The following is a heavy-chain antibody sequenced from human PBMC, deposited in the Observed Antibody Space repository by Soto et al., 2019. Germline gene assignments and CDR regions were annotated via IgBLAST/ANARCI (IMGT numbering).Heavy chain of an antibody. J-gene: IGHJ6*02. Sequence: RALRLSCAASGFTFSGSAMHSVRQASGKGLEWVGRIRSKANSYATAYAASVKGRFTISRDDSKNTAYLQMNSLKTEDTAVYYCTSQKTVYYDSSGYSRWYYYGMDIWGQGTTVTVSS. D-gene: IGHD3-22*01. CDR3: TSQKTVYYDSSGYSRWYYYGMDI. CDR2: IRSKANSYAT. CDR1: GFTFSGSA. V-gene: IGHV3-73*01.